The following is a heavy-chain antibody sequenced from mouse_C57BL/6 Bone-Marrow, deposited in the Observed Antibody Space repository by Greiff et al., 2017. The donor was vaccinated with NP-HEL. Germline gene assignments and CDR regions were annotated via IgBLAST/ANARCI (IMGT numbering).Heavy chain of an antibody. Sequence: QVHVKQPGAELVKPGASVKLSCKASGYTFTSYWMQWVKQRPGQGLEWIGEIDPSDSYTNYNQKFKGKATLTVDTSSSTAYMQLSSLTSEDSAVYYCARRWDSNCWYFDVWGTGTTVTVSS. CDR3: ARRWDSNCWYFDV. CDR1: GYTFTSYW. J-gene: IGHJ1*03. D-gene: IGHD2-5*01. CDR2: IDPSDSYT. V-gene: IGHV1-50*01.